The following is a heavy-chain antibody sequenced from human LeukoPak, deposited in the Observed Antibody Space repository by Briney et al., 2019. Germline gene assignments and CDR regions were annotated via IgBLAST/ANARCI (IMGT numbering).Heavy chain of an antibody. D-gene: IGHD6-13*01. V-gene: IGHV4-59*01. J-gene: IGHJ4*02. CDR3: ARGSKAAPGTFDY. Sequence: SGPTLVKPSETLSLTCTVSGGSISSYYWSWIRQPPGKGLEWIGYIYYTGSTDYNPSLKSRVAISVDTSKNQFSLKLSSVTTADTAVYYCARGSKAAPGTFDYWGQGTLVTVSS. CDR1: GGSISSYY. CDR2: IYYTGST.